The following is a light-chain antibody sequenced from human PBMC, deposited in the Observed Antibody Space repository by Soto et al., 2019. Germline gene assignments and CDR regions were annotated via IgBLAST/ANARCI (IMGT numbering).Light chain of an antibody. J-gene: IGKJ1*01. CDR3: QQYGSSPRT. CDR2: AAS. CDR1: QSVSSSY. Sequence: ETVLTQSPGTLSLSPGERATLSCRASQSVSSSYLAWYQQKPGQAPRLLIYAASSRATGIPDKFSGSGSGTDFTLTISRLEAEDCAVYYCQQYGSSPRTFGQGPMVEI. V-gene: IGKV3-20*01.